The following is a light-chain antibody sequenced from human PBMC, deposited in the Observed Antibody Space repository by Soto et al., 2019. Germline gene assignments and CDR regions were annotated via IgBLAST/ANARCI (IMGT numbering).Light chain of an antibody. Sequence: QSALTQPASVSGSPGQSITISCTGTSSDVGGYNYVSWYQQHPGKAPKLMIYEVSNRPSGVSNRFSGSKSGNTSSLTISGLQAEDEADYYCSSYKSSSTYVFGTGTKLTDL. CDR3: SSYKSSSTYV. J-gene: IGLJ1*01. CDR2: EVS. CDR1: SSDVGGYNY. V-gene: IGLV2-14*01.